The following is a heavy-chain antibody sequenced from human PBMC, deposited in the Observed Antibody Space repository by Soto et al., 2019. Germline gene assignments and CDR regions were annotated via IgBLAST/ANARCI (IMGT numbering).Heavy chain of an antibody. CDR3: ARHDVSYHGPGWFDP. CDR2: ISSSGGT. V-gene: IGHV4-39*01. D-gene: IGHD1-26*01. CDR1: GGSFSNSFYY. Sequence: QLLLQESGPGLVKPSETLSLTCTVSGGSFSNSFYYWGWIHQPPGKGLEWIGSISSSGGTYDNPSLESRVTISVTMSKNQFSLKLSSVTAADTAVYYCARHDVSYHGPGWFDPWGQGTLVTVSS. J-gene: IGHJ5*02.